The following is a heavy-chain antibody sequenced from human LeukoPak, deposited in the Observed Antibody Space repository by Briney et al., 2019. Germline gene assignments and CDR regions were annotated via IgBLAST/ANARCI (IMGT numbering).Heavy chain of an antibody. D-gene: IGHD3-10*01. CDR1: GYTFTGYY. J-gene: IGHJ4*02. CDR2: MNPNSGNT. V-gene: IGHV1-8*02. CDR3: ARKFLGTRGYYFDY. Sequence: ASVKVSCKASGYTFTGYYMHWVRQAPGQGREWMGGMNPNSGNTGYAQKFQGRVNMTRNKSISTAYMQLSSLRSEDTAVYYCARKFLGTRGYYFDYWGQGTLLTVSS.